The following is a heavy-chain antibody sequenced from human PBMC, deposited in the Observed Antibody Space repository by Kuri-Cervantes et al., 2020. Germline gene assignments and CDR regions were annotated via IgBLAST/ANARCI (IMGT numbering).Heavy chain of an antibody. CDR1: GYTFTSYD. CDR3: AREDVELLPFDY. J-gene: IGHJ4*02. D-gene: IGHD1-26*01. V-gene: IGHV1-8*01. CDR2: MNSNSINT. Sequence: ASVKVSCKASGYTFTSYDIKWVRQATGQGLEWMGWMNSNSINTGYAQKFQGRVTMTRNTSISTAYMELRSLRSDDTAVYYCAREDVELLPFDYWGQGTLVTVSS.